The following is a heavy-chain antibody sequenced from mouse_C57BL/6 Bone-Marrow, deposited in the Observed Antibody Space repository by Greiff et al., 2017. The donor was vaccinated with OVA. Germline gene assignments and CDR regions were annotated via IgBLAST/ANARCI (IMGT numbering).Heavy chain of an antibody. V-gene: IGHV1-64*01. CDR3: ANYYGSSYWYFDV. Sequence: QVQLQQPRAELVKPGASVKLSCKASGYTFTSYWMHWVKQRPGQGLEWIGMIHPNSGSTNYNEKFKSKATLTVDKSSSTAYMQLSSLTSEDSAVYYCANYYGSSYWYFDVWGTGTTVTVSS. D-gene: IGHD1-1*01. CDR1: GYTFTSYW. J-gene: IGHJ1*03. CDR2: IHPNSGST.